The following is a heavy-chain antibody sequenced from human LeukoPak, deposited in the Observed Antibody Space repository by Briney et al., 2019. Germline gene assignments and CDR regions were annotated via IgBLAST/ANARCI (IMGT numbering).Heavy chain of an antibody. V-gene: IGHV3-30*02. D-gene: IGHD2-2*01. J-gene: IGHJ6*04. CDR1: GFTFSSYG. Sequence: GGSLRLPCAASGFTFSSYGMHWVRQAQGKGLEWVAFIRYDGSNKNYADSVKGRFNISRDNSKNTLYLQMSSLRAEDTAVYYCASVGGYCSSISCLTDVWGKGTTVTISS. CDR3: ASVGGYCSSISCLTDV. CDR2: IRYDGSNK.